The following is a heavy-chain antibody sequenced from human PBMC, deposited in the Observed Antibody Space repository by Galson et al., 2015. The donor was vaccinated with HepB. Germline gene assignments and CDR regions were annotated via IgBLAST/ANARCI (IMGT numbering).Heavy chain of an antibody. CDR3: VRGTTDPSGWYMKWDY. J-gene: IGHJ4*02. V-gene: IGHV3-74*01. CDR2: INSDGSST. D-gene: IGHD6-19*01. Sequence: SLRLSCAASGFTFSTYWMHWVRQAPGKGLVWVSRINSDGSSTAYADSVKGRFTISRDSAKSTLYVQMNSLRAEDTAVYYCVRGTTDPSGWYMKWDYWGQGTLVTVSS. CDR1: GFTFSTYW.